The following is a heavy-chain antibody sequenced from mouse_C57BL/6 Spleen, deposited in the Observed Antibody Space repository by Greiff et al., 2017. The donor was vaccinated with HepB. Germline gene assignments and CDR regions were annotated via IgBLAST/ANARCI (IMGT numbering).Heavy chain of an antibody. CDR3: ARHDYGSSYGFDY. Sequence: EVQLVESGGGLVQPGGSLKLSCAASGFTFSDYYMYWVRQTPEKRLEWVAYISNGGGSTYYPDTVKGRFTISRDNAKNTLYLQMSRLKSEDTAMYYCARHDYGSSYGFDYWGQGTTLTVSS. D-gene: IGHD1-1*01. J-gene: IGHJ2*01. V-gene: IGHV5-12*01. CDR1: GFTFSDYY. CDR2: ISNGGGST.